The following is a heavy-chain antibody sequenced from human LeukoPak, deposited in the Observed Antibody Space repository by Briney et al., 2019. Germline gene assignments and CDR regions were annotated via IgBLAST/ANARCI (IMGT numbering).Heavy chain of an antibody. CDR2: IYTSGST. D-gene: IGHD3-10*01. Sequence: SETLSLTCTVSGGSISSYYWSWIRQPPGKGLEWIGYIYTSGSTNYNPPLKSRVTISVDTSKNQFSLKLSSVTAADTAVYYCARRSNTMVRGVTNYYYYYMDVWGKGTTVTVSS. V-gene: IGHV4-4*09. J-gene: IGHJ6*03. CDR3: ARRSNTMVRGVTNYYYYYMDV. CDR1: GGSISSYY.